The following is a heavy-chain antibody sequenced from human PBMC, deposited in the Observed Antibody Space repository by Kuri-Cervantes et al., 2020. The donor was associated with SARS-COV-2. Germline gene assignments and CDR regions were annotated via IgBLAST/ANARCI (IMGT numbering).Heavy chain of an antibody. CDR3: ASSEMATILRRNENYYYYMDV. CDR1: GYTFSTYG. Sequence: ASVKVSCKASGYTFSTYGITWVRQAPGRGLEWMGWISTYNGNTNYAQILQGRVTITADESTSTAYMELSSLRSEDTAVYYCASSEMATILRRNENYYYYMDVWGKGTTVTVSS. V-gene: IGHV1-18*01. J-gene: IGHJ6*03. CDR2: ISTYNGNT. D-gene: IGHD5-24*01.